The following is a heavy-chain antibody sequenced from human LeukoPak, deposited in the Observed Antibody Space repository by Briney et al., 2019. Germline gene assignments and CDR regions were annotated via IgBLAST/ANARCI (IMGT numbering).Heavy chain of an antibody. CDR1: GFTVSSNY. Sequence: GGSLRLSCAASGFTVSSNYMSWVRQAPGKGLEWISYISSSGSAIQHADSVKGRFAISRDNAKNSLYLEMTSLRAEDTAVYYCATKVAGTSHFSYWGQGTLVTVSS. D-gene: IGHD6-19*01. J-gene: IGHJ4*02. CDR3: ATKVAGTSHFSY. V-gene: IGHV3-48*03. CDR2: ISSSGSAI.